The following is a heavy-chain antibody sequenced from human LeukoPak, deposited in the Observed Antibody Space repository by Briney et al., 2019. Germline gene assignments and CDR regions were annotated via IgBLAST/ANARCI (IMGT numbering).Heavy chain of an antibody. CDR3: AKDLTGFYSSGYVFGY. J-gene: IGHJ4*02. CDR2: IRYAGGNK. Sequence: GGSLRLSCAPSGFTFSSYGMHWVRHAPGKGLEWVAFIRYAGGNKYYADSVKGRLTISRDDSKNTLYLQMDSLRAEDTAVYYCAKDLTGFYSSGYVFGYWGQGTLVTVSS. CDR1: GFTFSSYG. V-gene: IGHV3-30*02. D-gene: IGHD3-22*01.